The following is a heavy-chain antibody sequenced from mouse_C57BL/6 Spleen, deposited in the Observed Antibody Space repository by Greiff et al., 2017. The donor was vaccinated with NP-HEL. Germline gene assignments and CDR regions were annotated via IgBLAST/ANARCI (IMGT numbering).Heavy chain of an antibody. Sequence: VQLQQSGPELVKPGASVKIPCKASGYTFTDYNMDWVKQSHGKSLEWIGDINPNNGGTIYNQKFKGKATLTVDKSSSTAYMELRSLTSEDTAVYYCARGSRYYFDYWGQGTTLTVSS. J-gene: IGHJ2*01. CDR3: ARGSRYYFDY. CDR2: INPNNGGT. CDR1: GYTFTDYN. V-gene: IGHV1-18*01.